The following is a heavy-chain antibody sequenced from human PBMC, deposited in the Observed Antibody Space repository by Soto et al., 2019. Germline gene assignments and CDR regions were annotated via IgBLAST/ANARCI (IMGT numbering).Heavy chain of an antibody. D-gene: IGHD6-19*01. CDR2: IKSKTDGGKT. Sequence: GGSMKLSCAASGLTFRNAWMGWVRQAPGKGLEWVGRIKSKTDGGKTDYAEPVKGRFTISRDDSKNTLYLQMNSLKTEDTAVYYCTTDGGAVAREAYYYCYYMDVWGKGTTVTVSS. CDR3: TTDGGAVAREAYYYCYYMDV. J-gene: IGHJ6*03. V-gene: IGHV3-15*01. CDR1: GLTFRNAW.